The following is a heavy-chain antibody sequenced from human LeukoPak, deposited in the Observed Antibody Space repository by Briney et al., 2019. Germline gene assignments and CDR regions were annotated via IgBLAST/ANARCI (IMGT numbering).Heavy chain of an antibody. CDR3: ARGHCSGGSCYSYYYYYYMDV. CDR1: GFTFSSYC. CDR2: IRQDGSEK. Sequence: PGGSLRLSCAASGFTFSSYCMSWVRQAPGKGLEWVATIRQDGSEKYYVDSVKGRFTISRDNAKNSLYLQMNSLRAEDTAVYYCARGHCSGGSCYSYYYYYYMDVWGKGTTVTVSS. D-gene: IGHD2-15*01. V-gene: IGHV3-7*01. J-gene: IGHJ6*03.